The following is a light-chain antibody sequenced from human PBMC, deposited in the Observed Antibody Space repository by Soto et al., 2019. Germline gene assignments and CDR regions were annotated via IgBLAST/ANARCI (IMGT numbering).Light chain of an antibody. V-gene: IGLV1-47*01. CDR3: AAWDDSLSAYYV. CDR2: RNN. J-gene: IGLJ1*01. Sequence: SSSNIGSNYVYWYQQLPGTAPKLLIYRNNQRPSGVPDRFSGSKSGTSASLAISGLRSEDEADYYCAAWDDSLSAYYVFGTGTKVTVL. CDR1: SSNIGSNY.